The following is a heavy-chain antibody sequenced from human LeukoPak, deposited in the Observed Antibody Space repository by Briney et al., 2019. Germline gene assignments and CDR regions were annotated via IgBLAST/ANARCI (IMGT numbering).Heavy chain of an antibody. CDR3: AKDRGGNWYFDL. Sequence: PGGSLRLSCSASGFTFSLYAMHWVRQAPGKGLEYVSAINSDGSYIYYADSVKGRFTISRDNSKNTLYLQMNSLRAEDTAVYYCAKDRGGNWYFDLWGRGTLVTVSS. CDR2: INSDGSYI. J-gene: IGHJ2*01. V-gene: IGHV3-64*04. D-gene: IGHD2-15*01. CDR1: GFTFSLYA.